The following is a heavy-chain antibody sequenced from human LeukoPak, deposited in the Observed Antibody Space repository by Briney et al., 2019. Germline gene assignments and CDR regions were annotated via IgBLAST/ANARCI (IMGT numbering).Heavy chain of an antibody. Sequence: GGSLRLSCTASGITFSSDGMHWVRQAPGKGLEWVAFINYDGSNKYYADSVKGRFTISRDNSKNTLYLQMNSQRAEDTAVYYCTNFDYWGQGTLVTVSS. CDR1: GITFSSDG. V-gene: IGHV3-30*02. J-gene: IGHJ4*02. CDR3: TNFDY. CDR2: INYDGSNK.